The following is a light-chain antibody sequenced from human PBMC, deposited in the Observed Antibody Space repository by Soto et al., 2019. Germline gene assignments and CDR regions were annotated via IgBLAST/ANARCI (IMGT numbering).Light chain of an antibody. CDR1: QIVLYSSNNKNY. V-gene: IGKV4-1*01. CDR3: QQYYSTPLT. CDR2: WAS. J-gene: IGKJ4*01. Sequence: DIVMTQSPDPLAVSLGERATINCKSSQIVLYSSNNKNYLAWYQQKPGQPPKLLIYWASTRESGVPDRFSGSGSGTDFTLTISSLQAEDVAVYYCQQYYSTPLTFGGGTKVDIK.